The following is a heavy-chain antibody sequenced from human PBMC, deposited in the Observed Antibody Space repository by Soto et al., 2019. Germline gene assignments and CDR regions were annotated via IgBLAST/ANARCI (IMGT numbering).Heavy chain of an antibody. CDR3: ARLYYDFWSGYHPPHYYYYMDV. CDR1: GFTFSSYS. CDR2: ISSSSSTI. Sequence: EVQLVESGGGLVQPGGSLRLSCAASGFTFSSYSMNWVRQAPGKGLEWGSYISSSSSTIYYADSVKGRFTISRDNAKNSLYLQMNSLRAEDTAVYYCARLYYDFWSGYHPPHYYYYMDVWGKGTTVTVSS. D-gene: IGHD3-3*01. V-gene: IGHV3-48*01. J-gene: IGHJ6*03.